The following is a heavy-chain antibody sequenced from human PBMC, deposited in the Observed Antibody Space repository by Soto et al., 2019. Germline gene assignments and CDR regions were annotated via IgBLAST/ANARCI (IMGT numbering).Heavy chain of an antibody. V-gene: IGHV1-2*02. CDR2: INPNSGGT. D-gene: IGHD6-6*01. CDR1: GYTFTGYY. CDR3: ALEAIAARPGYYYGMDV. J-gene: IGHJ6*02. Sequence: ASVKVSCKASGYTFTGYYMHWVRQAPGQGLEWMGWINPNSGGTNYAQKFQGRVTMARDTSISTAYMELSRLRSDDTAVYYCALEAIAARPGYYYGMDVWGQGTTVTVSS.